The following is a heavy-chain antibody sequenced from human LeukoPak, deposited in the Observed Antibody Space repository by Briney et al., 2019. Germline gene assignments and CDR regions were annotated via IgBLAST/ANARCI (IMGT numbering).Heavy chain of an antibody. D-gene: IGHD3-3*01. Sequence: SETLSLTCAVSGGSISSGGYSWSWIRQLPGKGLEWIGYIYHSGSTYYNPSLKSRVTISVDRSKNQFSLKLSSVTAADTAVYYCARRPPSSYYDFWSGYTDGMDVWGQGTTVTVSS. V-gene: IGHV4-30-2*01. CDR2: IYHSGST. CDR3: ARRPPSSYYDFWSGYTDGMDV. CDR1: GGSISSGGYS. J-gene: IGHJ6*02.